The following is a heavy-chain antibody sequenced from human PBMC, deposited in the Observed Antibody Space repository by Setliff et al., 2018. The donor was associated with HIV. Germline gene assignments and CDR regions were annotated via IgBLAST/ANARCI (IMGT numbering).Heavy chain of an antibody. Sequence: VKVSCKASGGSFNTYTITWLRQAPGQGLEWMGNIIPILGTANYAQKFQDRVTISTDESTSTAYMEPSSLRSEDTAVYYCARVQTMAVAGTQYYYMDVWGKGTTVTVSS. D-gene: IGHD6-19*01. CDR2: IIPILGTA. V-gene: IGHV1-69*16. CDR3: ARVQTMAVAGTQYYYMDV. J-gene: IGHJ6*03. CDR1: GGSFNTYT.